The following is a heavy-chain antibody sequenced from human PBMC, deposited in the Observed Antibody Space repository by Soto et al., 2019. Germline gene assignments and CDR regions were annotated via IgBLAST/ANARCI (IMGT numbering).Heavy chain of an antibody. J-gene: IGHJ4*02. V-gene: IGHV4-59*01. CDR2: IYYSGST. CDR3: ARAISSSWYDSPFDY. CDR1: GGSISSYY. D-gene: IGHD6-13*01. Sequence: QVQLQESGPGLVKPSETLSLTCTVSGGSISSYYWSWIRQPPGKGLEWIGYIYYSGSTNYNPSLKSRVTISVDTSKNQFSLKLSSVTAADTAVYYCARAISSSWYDSPFDYWGQGTLVTVSS.